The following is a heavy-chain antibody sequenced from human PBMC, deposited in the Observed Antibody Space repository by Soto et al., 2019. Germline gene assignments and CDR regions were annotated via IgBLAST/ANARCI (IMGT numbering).Heavy chain of an antibody. Sequence: SVKVSCKASGGTFSSYTISWVRQAPGQGLEWMGGIIPIFGTANYAQKFQGRVTITADESTSTAYMELSSLRSEDTAVYYCARRAWDYYYDSSGYSNWFDPWGQGTLVTVSS. CDR3: ARRAWDYYYDSSGYSNWFDP. CDR1: GGTFSSYT. V-gene: IGHV1-69*13. CDR2: IIPIFGTA. D-gene: IGHD3-22*01. J-gene: IGHJ5*02.